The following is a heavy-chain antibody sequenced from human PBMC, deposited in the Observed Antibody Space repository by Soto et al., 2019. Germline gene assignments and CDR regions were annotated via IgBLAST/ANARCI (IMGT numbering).Heavy chain of an antibody. CDR1: GSTFSTYW. J-gene: IGHJ4*02. CDR2: IKGDGSVK. CDR3: ASSPDHYDSSGYRLDY. V-gene: IGHV3-7*03. Sequence: GGSLRLSCTASGSTFSTYWMTWVRQAPGKGLEWVANIKGDGSVKYFLDSVEGRLTISRDNAKNSVYLQMNSLRSEDTAVYYCASSPDHYDSSGYRLDYWGQGTLVTVSS. D-gene: IGHD3-22*01.